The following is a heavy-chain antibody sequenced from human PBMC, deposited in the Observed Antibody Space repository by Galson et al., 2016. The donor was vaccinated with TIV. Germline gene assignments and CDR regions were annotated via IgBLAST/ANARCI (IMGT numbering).Heavy chain of an antibody. V-gene: IGHV1-69*02. D-gene: IGHD3-9*01. CDR2: IIPLIGMT. Sequence: SVKVSCKASGGTFSSYTFNWVRQAPGQGLEWMGRIIPLIGMTNYAQNFQGRVTITADRSTGTAYLELSSLKLGDTAVYYCARADSVDISSTEYWGQGTLVTVSS. CDR3: ARADSVDISSTEY. J-gene: IGHJ4*02. CDR1: GGTFSSYT.